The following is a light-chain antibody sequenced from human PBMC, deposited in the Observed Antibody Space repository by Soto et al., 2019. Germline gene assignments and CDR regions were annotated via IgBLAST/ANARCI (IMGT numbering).Light chain of an antibody. V-gene: IGKV3-11*01. CDR3: QQRSNWPIT. CDR1: QSVSSN. CDR2: GAS. Sequence: EVVMTQSPATLSVSPGERATLSCRASQSVSSNLAWYQQKHGQAPRLLIYGASTRATGIPARFSGSGSGTDFTLTISSLEPEDFAVYYCQQRSNWPITFGQGTRLEIK. J-gene: IGKJ5*01.